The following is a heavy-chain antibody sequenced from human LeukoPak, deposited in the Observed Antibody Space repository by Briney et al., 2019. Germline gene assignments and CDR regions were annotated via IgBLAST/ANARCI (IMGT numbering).Heavy chain of an antibody. J-gene: IGHJ6*03. Sequence: GGSLRLSCAASGFTFDDYGMSWVRQAPGKGLEWVSGINWNGGSTGYADSVKGRFTISRYNAKNSLYLQMNSLRAEDTALYYCAREYDSSGYYYLGYYDYYMDVWGKGTTVTVSS. V-gene: IGHV3-20*04. CDR2: INWNGGST. CDR1: GFTFDDYG. D-gene: IGHD3-22*01. CDR3: AREYDSSGYYYLGYYDYYMDV.